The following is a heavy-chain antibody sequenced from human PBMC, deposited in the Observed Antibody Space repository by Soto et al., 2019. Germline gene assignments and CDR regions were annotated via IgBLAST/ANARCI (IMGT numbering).Heavy chain of an antibody. Sequence: QVQLVESGGGVVQPGRSLRLSCAASGFTFSSYGMHWVRQAPGKGLEWVAVIWYDGSNKYYADSVKGRFTISRDNSKNTLYLQMNSLRAEDTAVYYCARGHGGNSGGFWAGHFDYWGQGTLVTVSS. CDR3: ARGHGGNSGGFWAGHFDY. J-gene: IGHJ4*02. CDR1: GFTFSSYG. D-gene: IGHD2-21*02. V-gene: IGHV3-33*01. CDR2: IWYDGSNK.